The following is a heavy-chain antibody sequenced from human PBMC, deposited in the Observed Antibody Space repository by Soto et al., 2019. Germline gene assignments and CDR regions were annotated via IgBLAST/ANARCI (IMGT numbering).Heavy chain of an antibody. CDR1: GGSISSYY. CDR2: IYYSGST. J-gene: IGHJ4*02. D-gene: IGHD7-27*01. V-gene: IGHV4-59*08. Sequence: SETLSLTCTVSGGSISSYYWSWIWQPPGKGLEWIGYIYYSGSTNYNPSLKSRVTISVDTSKNQFSLKLSSVTAADTAVYYCARRWGRTFDYWGQGTLVTVSS. CDR3: ARRWGRTFDY.